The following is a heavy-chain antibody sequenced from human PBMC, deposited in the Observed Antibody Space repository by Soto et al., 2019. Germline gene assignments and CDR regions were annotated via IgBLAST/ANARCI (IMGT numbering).Heavy chain of an antibody. Sequence: SETLSLTCTVSGGSISSGGYYWSWIRQHPGKGLEWIGYIYYSGSTYYNPSLKSRVTISVDTSKNQCSLKLSSVTAADTAVYYCARDGLRSTSCGANGFDPWGQATLVTVSS. V-gene: IGHV4-31*03. J-gene: IGHJ5*02. D-gene: IGHD2-2*01. CDR1: GGSISSGGYY. CDR3: ARDGLRSTSCGANGFDP. CDR2: IYYSGST.